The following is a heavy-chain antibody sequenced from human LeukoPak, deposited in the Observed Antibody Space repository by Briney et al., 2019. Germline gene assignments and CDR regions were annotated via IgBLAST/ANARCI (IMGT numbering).Heavy chain of an antibody. V-gene: IGHV3-23*01. D-gene: IGHD2-15*01. CDR3: AKDCNGGNCYIDY. CDR1: GFTFTNYA. CDR2: MSGRGVST. Sequence: GGSLRLSCAASGFTFTNYAMSWVRQAPGKGLEWVSGMSGRGVSTYYADSVKGRFIISSDNSKNTLYLQMNSLRAEDTAIYYCAKDCNGGNCYIDYWGQGTLVTVAS. J-gene: IGHJ4*02.